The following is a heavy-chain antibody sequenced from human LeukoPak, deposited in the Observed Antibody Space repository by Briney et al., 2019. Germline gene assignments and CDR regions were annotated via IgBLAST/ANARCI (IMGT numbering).Heavy chain of an antibody. V-gene: IGHV3-21*01. J-gene: IGHJ5*02. CDR1: GFTFSSYS. CDR2: ISSSSSYI. D-gene: IGHD2-21*02. CDR3: ARGIVVVTAIRVGWFDP. Sequence: GGSLRLSCAASGFTFSSYSMNWVRQAPGKGLEWVSSISSSSSYIYYAGSVKGRFTISRDNAKNSLYLQMNSLRAEDTAVYYSARGIVVVTAIRVGWFDPWGQGTLVTVSS.